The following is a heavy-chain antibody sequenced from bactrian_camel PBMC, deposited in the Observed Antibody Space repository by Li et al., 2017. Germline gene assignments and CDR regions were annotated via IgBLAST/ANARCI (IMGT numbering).Heavy chain of an antibody. J-gene: IGHJ6*01. D-gene: IGHD4*01. Sequence: VQLVESGGGSVQSGGSLTLACTASGYDYRAYCMAWFRQAPGKEREGVAAKDSVGMTVYRNSVKGRFTISRDHAKNTLYLQMNNLRPEDTAMYYCAAGCTEVWSDYVVTETDFAYWGQGTQVTVS. CDR3: AAGCTEVWSDYVVTETDFAY. CDR2: KDSVGMT. V-gene: IGHV3S53*01. CDR1: GYDYRAYC.